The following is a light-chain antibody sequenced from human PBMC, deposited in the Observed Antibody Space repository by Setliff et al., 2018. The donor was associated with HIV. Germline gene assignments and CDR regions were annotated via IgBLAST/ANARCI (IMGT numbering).Light chain of an antibody. Sequence: QSALTQPASVSGSPGQSITISCTGTSSDVGGYNYVSWYQQHPGKAPKLMIYEVSNRPSGVSNRFSGSKSGNTASLTISGPQAEDEADYYCSSYTSSSTRVFGTGTKVTVL. CDR1: SSDVGGYNY. CDR3: SSYTSSSTRV. CDR2: EVS. J-gene: IGLJ1*01. V-gene: IGLV2-14*01.